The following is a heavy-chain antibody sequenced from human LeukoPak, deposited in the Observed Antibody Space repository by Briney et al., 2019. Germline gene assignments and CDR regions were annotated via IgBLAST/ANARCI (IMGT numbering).Heavy chain of an antibody. D-gene: IGHD1-7*01. Sequence: GASVKVSCKASGYTFTSYDINWARQATGQGLEWMGWMNPNSGNTGYAQRFQGRVTITRNTSISTAYMELSSLRSEDTAVYYCARGRGKLELYYFDYWGQGTLVTVSS. J-gene: IGHJ4*02. CDR1: GYTFTSYD. CDR3: ARGRGKLELYYFDY. CDR2: MNPNSGNT. V-gene: IGHV1-8*03.